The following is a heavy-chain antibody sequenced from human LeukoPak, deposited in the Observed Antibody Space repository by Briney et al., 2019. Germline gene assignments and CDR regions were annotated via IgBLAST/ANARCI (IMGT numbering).Heavy chain of an antibody. D-gene: IGHD6-19*01. CDR2: IIPIFGTA. V-gene: IGHV1-69*01. CDR3: ARDWRIAVAGTVWFDP. Sequence: SVKVSCTASGGTFSSYAISWVRQAPGQGLEWMGGIIPIFGTANYAQKFQGRVTITADESTSTAYMELSSLRSEDTAVYYCARDWRIAVAGTVWFDPWGQGTLVTVSS. J-gene: IGHJ5*02. CDR1: GGTFSSYA.